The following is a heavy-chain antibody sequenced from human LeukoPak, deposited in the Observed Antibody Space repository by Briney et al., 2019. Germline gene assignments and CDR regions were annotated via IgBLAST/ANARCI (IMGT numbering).Heavy chain of an antibody. J-gene: IGHJ4*02. Sequence: PSETLSLTCAVSGYSISSGYYWGWIRPPPGKGREGIGSIYHSGSTYYKPSLKSRVTISVDTSKNQFSLKLSSVTAADTAVYYCARHPSLPYFDYWGQGTLVTVSS. CDR1: GYSISSGYY. D-gene: IGHD1-26*01. V-gene: IGHV4-38-2*01. CDR3: ARHPSLPYFDY. CDR2: IYHSGST.